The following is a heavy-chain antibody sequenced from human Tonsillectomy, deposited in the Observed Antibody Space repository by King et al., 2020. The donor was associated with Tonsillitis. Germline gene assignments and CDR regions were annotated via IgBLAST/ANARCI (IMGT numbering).Heavy chain of an antibody. CDR1: GFTFSSYA. J-gene: IGHJ4*02. V-gene: IGHV3-23*04. CDR2: ISGSGGST. D-gene: IGHD2-2*01. Sequence: VQLVESGGGLVQPGGSLRLSCAASGFTFSSYAMSWVRQAPGKGLEWVSAISGSGGSTYYADSGKGRFTISRDNSKNTLYLKMNSRRAEDTAVYYCAKGGCSSTSCYYDCDYWGQGTLVTVSS. CDR3: AKGGCSSTSCYYDCDY.